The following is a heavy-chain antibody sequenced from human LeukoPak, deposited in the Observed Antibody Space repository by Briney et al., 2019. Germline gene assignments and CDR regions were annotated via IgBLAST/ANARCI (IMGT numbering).Heavy chain of an antibody. Sequence: PGRSLRLSCAASGFTFSSYAMHWVRQAPAKGLEYVSAISSNGGSTYYANSVKGRFTISRDNSKNTLYLQMGSLRAEDMAVYYCAREGPYSNYDYWGQGTLVTVSS. D-gene: IGHD4-11*01. CDR2: ISSNGGST. V-gene: IGHV3-64*01. CDR1: GFTFSSYA. J-gene: IGHJ4*02. CDR3: AREGPYSNYDY.